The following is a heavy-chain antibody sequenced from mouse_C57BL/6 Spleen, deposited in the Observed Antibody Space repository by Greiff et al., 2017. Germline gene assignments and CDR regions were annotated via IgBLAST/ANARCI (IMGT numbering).Heavy chain of an antibody. CDR1: GYTFTSYW. V-gene: IGHV1-52*01. CDR3: ARRGMIWYFDV. CDR2: IDPSDSET. J-gene: IGHJ1*03. Sequence: VQLQQSGAELVRPGSSVKLSCKASGYTFTSYWMHWVKQRPIQGLEWIGNIDPSDSETHYNQKFKDKATLTVDKSSSTAYMQLSSLTSEDSAVYYCARRGMIWYFDVWGTGTTVTVSS. D-gene: IGHD2-3*01.